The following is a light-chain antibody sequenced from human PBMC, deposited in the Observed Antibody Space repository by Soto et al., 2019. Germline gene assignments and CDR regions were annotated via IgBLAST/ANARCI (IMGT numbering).Light chain of an antibody. J-gene: IGLJ2*01. V-gene: IGLV1-44*01. CDR3: AAWDGSLNHIL. Sequence: QSVLTQPPSASGTPGQGVAISCSGSSSNMGSNTVHWYQHLPGTAPKLLIYNDNQRPSGVPDRFFGSKSGTSASLAITGLQSEDEADYYCAAWDGSLNHILFGGGTQLTVL. CDR1: SSNMGSNT. CDR2: NDN.